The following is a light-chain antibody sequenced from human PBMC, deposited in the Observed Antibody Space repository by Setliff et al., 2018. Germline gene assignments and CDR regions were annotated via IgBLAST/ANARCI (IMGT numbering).Light chain of an antibody. V-gene: IGLV2-8*01. CDR1: SRDVGGYNF. Sequence: QSALTQPPSASGSPGQSVTISCTGTSRDVGGYNFVSWDQQHPGKAPKLIISEVTERPSGVPDRFSGSKSGNTASLTVSGLQAGDEADYYCSSYAGSDNYVFGTGTKVTVL. J-gene: IGLJ1*01. CDR2: EVT. CDR3: SSYAGSDNYV.